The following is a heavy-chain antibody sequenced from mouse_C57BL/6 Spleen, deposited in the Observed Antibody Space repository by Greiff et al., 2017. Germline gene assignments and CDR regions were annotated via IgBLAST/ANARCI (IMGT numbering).Heavy chain of an antibody. V-gene: IGHV1-82*01. Sequence: LVESGPELVKPGASVKISCKASGYAFSSSWMNWVKQRPGKGLEWIGRIYPGDGDTNYNGKFKGKATLTADKSSSTAYMQLSSLTSEDSAVYFCAREDYDPYAMDYWGQGTSVTVSS. CDR3: AREDYDPYAMDY. CDR1: GYAFSSSW. D-gene: IGHD2-4*01. J-gene: IGHJ4*01. CDR2: IYPGDGDT.